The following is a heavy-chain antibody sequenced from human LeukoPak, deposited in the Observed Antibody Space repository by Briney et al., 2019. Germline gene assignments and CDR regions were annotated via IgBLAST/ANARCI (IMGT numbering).Heavy chain of an antibody. CDR1: GFTFSSYA. Sequence: GPLRLSCAASGFTFSSYAMGWVRQAPGKGLEWVSAISGSGGSTYYADSVKGRFTISRDNSKNTLYLQMNSLRAEDTAVYYCAKCFRESSTEIDDWCQVTLVTVAS. CDR2: ISGSGGST. CDR3: AKCFRESSTEIDD. D-gene: IGHD6-13*01. V-gene: IGHV3-23*01. J-gene: IGHJ4*02.